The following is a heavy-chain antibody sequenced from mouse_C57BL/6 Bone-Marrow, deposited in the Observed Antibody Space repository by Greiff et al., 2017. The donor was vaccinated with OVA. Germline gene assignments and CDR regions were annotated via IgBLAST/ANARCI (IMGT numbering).Heavy chain of an antibody. Sequence: QVQLQQSGAELVRPGASVTLSCKASGYTFTDYEMHWVQQTPVHGLEWIGAIDPETGGSAYNQKFKGKAILTADKSSSTAYMELRSLTSEDTAVDDCTRGYSNYYAMDYWGRGTSVTVSS. V-gene: IGHV1-15*01. CDR2: IDPETGGS. D-gene: IGHD2-5*01. CDR1: GYTFTDYE. J-gene: IGHJ4*01. CDR3: TRGYSNYYAMDY.